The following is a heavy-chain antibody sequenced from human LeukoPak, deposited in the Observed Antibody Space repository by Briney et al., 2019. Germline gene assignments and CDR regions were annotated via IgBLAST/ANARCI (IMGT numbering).Heavy chain of an antibody. V-gene: IGHV1-24*01. D-gene: IGHD4-17*01. J-gene: IGHJ6*03. CDR2: FDPEDSET. Sequence: ASVKVSCKVSGYTLTELSRHWVRQAPGKGRDWMGGFDPEDSETIYAQKFQGRVNMNEDTYKERAYMELSSMRSEETAVYYCAARHVDFSNYSYYMDVWGKGTTVSVSS. CDR3: AARHVDFSNYSYYMDV. CDR1: GYTLTELS.